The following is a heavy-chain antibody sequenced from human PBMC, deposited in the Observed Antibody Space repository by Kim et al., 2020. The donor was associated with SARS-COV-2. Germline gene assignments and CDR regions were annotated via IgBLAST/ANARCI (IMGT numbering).Heavy chain of an antibody. CDR3: ARDKGCSYVDGDYYSG. CDR1: GGSINSGDYS. V-gene: IGHV4-30-4*01. Sequence: SETLSLTCTVSGGSINSGDYSWRWIRQPPGKVLEWIGYISYSGNTYYNPSFKSRVTLSASTSKNHLSLRLISVAAADTAVCFSARDKGCSYVDGDYYSG. CDR2: ISYSGNT. D-gene: IGHD5-18*01. J-gene: IGHJ6*01.